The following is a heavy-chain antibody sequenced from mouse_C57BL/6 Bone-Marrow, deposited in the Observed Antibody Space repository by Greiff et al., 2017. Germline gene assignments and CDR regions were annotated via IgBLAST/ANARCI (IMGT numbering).Heavy chain of an antibody. V-gene: IGHV1-26*01. J-gene: IGHJ3*01. D-gene: IGHD1-1*01. Sequence: EVQLQQSGPELVKPGASVKISCKASGYTFTDYYMNWVKQSHGKSLEWIGDINPNNGGTSYNQKFKGKATLTVDKSSSTAYMELRSLTSEDSAVYYCARESITTVVARNQAWVAYWGQGTLVSVSA. CDR3: ARESITTVVARNQAWVAY. CDR1: GYTFTDYY. CDR2: INPNNGGT.